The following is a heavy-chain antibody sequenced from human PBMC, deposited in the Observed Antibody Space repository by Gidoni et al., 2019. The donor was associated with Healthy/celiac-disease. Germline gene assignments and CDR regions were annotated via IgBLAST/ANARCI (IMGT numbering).Heavy chain of an antibody. CDR3: ARRAKTGTSPSRAFDY. D-gene: IGHD1-7*01. CDR2: TT. V-gene: IGHV4-39*01. J-gene: IGHJ4*02. Sequence: TTYYNPSLKSRVTISVDTSKNQFSLKLSSVTAADTAVYYCARRAKTGTSPSRAFDYWGQGTLVTVSS.